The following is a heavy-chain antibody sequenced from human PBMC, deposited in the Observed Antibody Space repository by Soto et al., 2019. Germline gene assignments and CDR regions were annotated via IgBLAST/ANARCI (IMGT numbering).Heavy chain of an antibody. V-gene: IGHV4-39*01. CDR3: ARLAYCGGDCYSSYYYYMDV. Sequence: SETLSLTCTVSGGSISSSSYYWGWIRQPPGKGLEWIGSISYSGSTYYNPSLKSRVTISVDTSKNQFSLKLSSVTAADTAVYYCARLAYCGGDCYSSYYYYMDVWGKGTTVTVSS. D-gene: IGHD2-21*01. CDR1: GGSISSSSYY. CDR2: ISYSGST. J-gene: IGHJ6*03.